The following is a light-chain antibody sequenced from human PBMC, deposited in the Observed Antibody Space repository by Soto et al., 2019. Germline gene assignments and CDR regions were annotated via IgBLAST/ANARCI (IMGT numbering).Light chain of an antibody. CDR2: EDT. Sequence: QSVLTQPASVPGSPGQSITISCTGTSRDVGIYNLVSWYQLHPGKVPKLLIYEDTKRPSGISSRFSGSESGITAFLTISGLQAEDEADYYCCSYAGSSTYVFGNGTKATV. CDR3: CSYAGSSTYV. CDR1: SRDVGIYNL. J-gene: IGLJ1*01. V-gene: IGLV2-23*01.